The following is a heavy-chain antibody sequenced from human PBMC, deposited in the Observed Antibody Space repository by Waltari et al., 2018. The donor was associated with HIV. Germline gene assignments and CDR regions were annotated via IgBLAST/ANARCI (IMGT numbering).Heavy chain of an antibody. Sequence: QLQLQESGPGLVKPSETLSLTCIVSGCSISSSRHSWVWIRQPPGKGLEWLATISSSGSSFYNPSLKSRLTISVDTSKNRFSLRLSSVTAADTAVYYCARHLNHGHDYVWGSYRPFDYWGQGTLVTVSS. D-gene: IGHD3-16*02. J-gene: IGHJ4*02. CDR2: ISSSGSS. V-gene: IGHV4-39*01. CDR1: GCSISSSRHS. CDR3: ARHLNHGHDYVWGSYRPFDY.